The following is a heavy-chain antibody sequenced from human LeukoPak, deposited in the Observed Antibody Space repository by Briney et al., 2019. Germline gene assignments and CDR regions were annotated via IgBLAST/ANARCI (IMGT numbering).Heavy chain of an antibody. D-gene: IGHD6-19*01. CDR2: IYYSGST. CDR3: ARDNEQWLVYDY. CDR1: GGSISSSSYY. Sequence: PSETLSLTCTVSGGSISSSSYYWGWIRQPPGKGLEWIGSIYYSGSTYYNPSLKSRVTISVDTSKNQFSLKLSSVTAADTAVYYCARDNEQWLVYDYWGQGTLVTVSS. J-gene: IGHJ4*02. V-gene: IGHV4-39*07.